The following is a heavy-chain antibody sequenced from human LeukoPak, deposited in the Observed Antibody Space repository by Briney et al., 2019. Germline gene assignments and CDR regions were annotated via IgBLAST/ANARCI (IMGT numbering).Heavy chain of an antibody. Sequence: SETLSLTCAVYGGSFSGYYWSWIRQPPGKGLEWIGEINHSGSTNYNPSLKSRVTISVDTSKNQFSLKLSSVTAADTAVYYCARGYCSSTICSKDYYYGMDVWGQGTTVTVSS. CDR2: INHSGST. J-gene: IGHJ6*02. V-gene: IGHV4-34*01. CDR1: GGSFSGYY. CDR3: ARGYCSSTICSKDYYYGMDV. D-gene: IGHD2-2*01.